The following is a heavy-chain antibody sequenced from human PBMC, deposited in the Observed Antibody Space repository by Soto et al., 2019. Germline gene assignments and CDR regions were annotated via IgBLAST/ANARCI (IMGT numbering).Heavy chain of an antibody. Sequence: LRLSCAASGFTFSSYGMHWVRQAPGKGLEWVAVISYDGGNKYFVDSVRGRFTISRDNSKNTLYLQMNSLRAEDTAVYYCAKDDLEWLVRGMDVWRQGTTVTVSS. CDR3: AKDDLEWLVRGMDV. CDR1: GFTFSSYG. V-gene: IGHV3-30*18. J-gene: IGHJ6*02. CDR2: ISYDGGNK. D-gene: IGHD6-19*01.